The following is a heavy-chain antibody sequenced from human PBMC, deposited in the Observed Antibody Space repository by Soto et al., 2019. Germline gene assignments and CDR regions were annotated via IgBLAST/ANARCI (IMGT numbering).Heavy chain of an antibody. CDR3: ARDQIVLVPAAIGEDYYYYGMDV. CDR2: IYYSGST. J-gene: IGHJ6*02. D-gene: IGHD2-2*01. V-gene: IGHV4-59*01. CDR1: CYSIGSYY. Sequence: SETLSLTCTVSCYSIGSYYWSWIRQPPWKCLEWIGYIYYSGSTNYNPSLKSRVTISVDTSKNQFSLKLSSVTAADTAVYYCARDQIVLVPAAIGEDYYYYGMDVWGQGPTVT.